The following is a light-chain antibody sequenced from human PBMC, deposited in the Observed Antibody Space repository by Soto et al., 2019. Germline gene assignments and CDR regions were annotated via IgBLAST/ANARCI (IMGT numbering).Light chain of an antibody. Sequence: EIVLTQSPGILSLSQGEGATLSCRASQSVSSSYLAWYQQKPGQAPRLLIYGAFSRATGIPDRFSGSGSGTDFTLTISRPEPEDFAVYYAHQYANSPLTFGPCTKVDIK. J-gene: IGKJ3*01. CDR2: GAF. CDR1: QSVSSSY. CDR3: HQYANSPLT. V-gene: IGKV3-20*01.